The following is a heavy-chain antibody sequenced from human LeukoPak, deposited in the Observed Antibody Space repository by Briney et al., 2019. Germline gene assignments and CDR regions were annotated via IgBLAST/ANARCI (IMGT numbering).Heavy chain of an antibody. V-gene: IGHV4-39*02. D-gene: IGHD5-24*01. Sequence: PSETLSLTCTVSGGSINSNSYYWGWIRQPPGKGLEWIGTISYSGSTYYNPSLKSRVTISVDTSKNHFSPKLSSVTAADTAVYYCARRRDNNYYYDMDVWGQGTTVTVSS. J-gene: IGHJ6*02. CDR3: ARRRDNNYYYDMDV. CDR2: ISYSGST. CDR1: GGSINSNSYY.